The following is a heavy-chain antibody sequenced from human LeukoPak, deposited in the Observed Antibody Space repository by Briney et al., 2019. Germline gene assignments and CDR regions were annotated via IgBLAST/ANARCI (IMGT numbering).Heavy chain of an antibody. CDR1: GYSISSGYD. CDR3: ARWTTVTRAFDY. Sequence: PSETLSLTCSVSGYSISSGYDWGWIRQSLEKGLEWIASIHFSGASYYNPSLKSRVTMSVDTSKNQFSPTLSSVTAADTAVYYCARWTTVTRAFDYWGQGTLVTVSS. J-gene: IGHJ4*02. V-gene: IGHV4-38-2*02. CDR2: IHFSGAS. D-gene: IGHD4-17*01.